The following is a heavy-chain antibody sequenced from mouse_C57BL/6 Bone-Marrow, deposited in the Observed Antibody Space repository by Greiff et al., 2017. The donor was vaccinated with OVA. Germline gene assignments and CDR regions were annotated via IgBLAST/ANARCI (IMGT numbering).Heavy chain of an antibody. Sequence: QVQLQQPGAELVKPGASVKMSCKASGYTFTSYWITWVKQRPGQGLEWIGDIYPGSGSTNYNEKFKSKATLTVDTSSSTAYMQLSSLTSEDSAVYYCAREWYEGYYLYWYFDVWGTGTTVTVSS. V-gene: IGHV1-55*01. D-gene: IGHD2-3*01. CDR1: GYTFTSYW. CDR3: AREWYEGYYLYWYFDV. J-gene: IGHJ1*03. CDR2: IYPGSGST.